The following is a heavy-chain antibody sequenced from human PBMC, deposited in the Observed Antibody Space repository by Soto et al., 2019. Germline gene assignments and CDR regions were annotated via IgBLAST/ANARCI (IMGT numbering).Heavy chain of an antibody. CDR2: IYSGGST. CDR1: GFTVSSNY. CDR3: ARDRGYSGSYYDAFDI. J-gene: IGHJ3*02. D-gene: IGHD1-26*01. V-gene: IGHV3-66*01. Sequence: GGSLRLSCAASGFTVSSNYMSWVRQAPGKGLEWVSVIYSGGSTYYADSVKDRFTISRHNSKNTLYLQMNSLRAEDTAVYYCARDRGYSGSYYDAFDIWGQGAMVTVSS.